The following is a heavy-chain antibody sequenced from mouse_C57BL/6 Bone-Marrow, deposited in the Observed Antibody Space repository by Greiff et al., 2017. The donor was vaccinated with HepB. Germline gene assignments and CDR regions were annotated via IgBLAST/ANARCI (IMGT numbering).Heavy chain of an antibody. D-gene: IGHD2-1*01. CDR1: GFNIKDDY. J-gene: IGHJ4*01. Sequence: VQLQQSGAELVRPGASVKLSCTASGFNIKDDYMHWVKQRPEQGLEWIGWIDPENGDTEYASKFQGKATITADTSSNTAYLQLSSLTSEDTAVYYCTNDGNPYAMDYWGQGTSVTVSS. CDR3: TNDGNPYAMDY. V-gene: IGHV14-4*01. CDR2: IDPENGDT.